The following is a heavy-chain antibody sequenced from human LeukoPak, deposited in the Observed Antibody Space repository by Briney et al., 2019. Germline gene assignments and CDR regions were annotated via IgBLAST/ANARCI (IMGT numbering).Heavy chain of an antibody. CDR2: IYYSGST. CDR3: ARVDPLYDSSGCYPPTTFDY. Sequence: SQTLSLTCTVSGGSISSGGYYWSWIRQHPGKGLEWIGYIYYSGSTYYNPSLKSRVTISVDTSKNQFSLKLSSVTAADTAVYYCARVDPLYDSSGCYPPTTFDYWGQGTLVTVSS. J-gene: IGHJ4*02. V-gene: IGHV4-31*03. CDR1: GGSISSGGYY. D-gene: IGHD3-22*01.